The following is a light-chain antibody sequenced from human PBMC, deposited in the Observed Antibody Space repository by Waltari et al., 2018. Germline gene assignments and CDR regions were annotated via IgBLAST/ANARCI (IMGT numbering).Light chain of an antibody. J-gene: IGLJ2*01. CDR2: GQS. V-gene: IGLV3-19*01. CDR1: SLRRYY. CDR3: HSRDSSSTRF. Sequence: SSELTQDPTVSVALGQTVRITCQGDSLRRYYPSWYQQRPGQAPILVFYGQSSLPSGIPDRFPGSISGNTASLTITGAQAEDEADYYCHSRDSSSTRFFGGGTRLTV.